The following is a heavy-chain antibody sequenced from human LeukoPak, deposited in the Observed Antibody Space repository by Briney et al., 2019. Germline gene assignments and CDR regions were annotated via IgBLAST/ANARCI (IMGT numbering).Heavy chain of an antibody. CDR1: GFTFSHYT. V-gene: IGHV3-21*01. J-gene: IGHJ4*02. Sequence: GGSLRLSCAASGFTFSHYTMNWVRQAPGKGLEWVSSITALSSYIYYADSVKGRFTISRDNANNSLYLQMTSLRAEDTAVHYCARVGGTGWYHDDYWGQGTLVTVSS. CDR2: ITALSSYI. D-gene: IGHD6-19*01. CDR3: ARVGGTGWYHDDY.